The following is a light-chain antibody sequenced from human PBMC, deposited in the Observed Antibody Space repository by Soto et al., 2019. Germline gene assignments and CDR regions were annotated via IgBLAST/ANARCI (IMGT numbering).Light chain of an antibody. V-gene: IGKV1-12*01. Sequence: DIQMTQSPSSVSASVGARVTITCRASQDILSWLAWYQQKPGEAPRLLIYASSNLQSGVPSRFSGSGSGTDFTLTISSLQPEDFATYYCQQANSFPNTFGPGTRLDIK. CDR1: QDILSW. CDR3: QQANSFPNT. CDR2: ASS. J-gene: IGKJ3*01.